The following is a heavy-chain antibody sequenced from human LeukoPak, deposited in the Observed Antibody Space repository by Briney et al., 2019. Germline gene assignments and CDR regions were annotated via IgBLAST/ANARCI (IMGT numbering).Heavy chain of an antibody. V-gene: IGHV4-34*01. CDR2: INRSGST. CDR3: ARAPKIAVPGAPPGKN. CDR1: GGSFSDYY. Sequence: SETLSLTCAVYGGSFSDYYLSWIRQPPGKGLEWIGEINRSGSTNYNPSLESRVTISVDTSRNQFSLVLTSVTAADTAVYYCARAPKIAVPGAPPGKNWGQGTLVTVSS. D-gene: IGHD6-19*01. J-gene: IGHJ4*02.